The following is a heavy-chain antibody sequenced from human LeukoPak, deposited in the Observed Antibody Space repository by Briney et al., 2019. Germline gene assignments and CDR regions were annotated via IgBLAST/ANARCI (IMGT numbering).Heavy chain of an antibody. Sequence: GGSLRLSCAASGFTFSSYAMSWVRQAPGKGLEWVSAICGSGGSTYYADSVKGRFTISRDNSKNTLYLQMNSLRAEDTAVYYCAKEGLLLWFGESPNWFDPWGQGTLVTVSS. J-gene: IGHJ5*02. CDR1: GFTFSSYA. D-gene: IGHD3-10*01. V-gene: IGHV3-23*01. CDR3: AKEGLLLWFGESPNWFDP. CDR2: ICGSGGST.